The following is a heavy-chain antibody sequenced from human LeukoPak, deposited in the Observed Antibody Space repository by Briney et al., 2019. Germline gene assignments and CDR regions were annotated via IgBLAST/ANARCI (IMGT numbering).Heavy chain of an antibody. CDR3: ARDPKSQLLLDY. V-gene: IGHV1-46*01. CDR2: INPSGGST. CDR1: GYTFTSYY. Sequence: ASVKVSCKASGYTFTSYYMHWVRQAPGQGLEWMGIINPSGGSTSYAQKFQGRVTMTRDTTTSTVYMELSSLRSEDTAVYYCARDPKSQLLLDYWGQGTLVTVSS. J-gene: IGHJ4*02. D-gene: IGHD2-2*01.